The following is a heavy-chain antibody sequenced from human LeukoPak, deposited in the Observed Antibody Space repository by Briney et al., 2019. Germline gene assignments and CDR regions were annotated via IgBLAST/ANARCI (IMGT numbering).Heavy chain of an antibody. CDR1: GLTFNTYS. V-gene: IGHV3-21*01. CDR3: ARPMDYDILTGWFQHAFDI. CDR2: ISTSGNYI. D-gene: IGHD3-9*01. Sequence: PGGSLRLSCVAFGLTFNTYSMNWVRQAPGKGLEWVSSISTSGNYIYYADSVKGRFTISRDNAKNSLYLQMNSLRAEDTAVYYCARPMDYDILTGWFQHAFDIWGQGTMVTVS. J-gene: IGHJ3*02.